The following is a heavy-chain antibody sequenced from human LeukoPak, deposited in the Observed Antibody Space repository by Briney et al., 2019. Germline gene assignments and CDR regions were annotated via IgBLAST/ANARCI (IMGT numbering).Heavy chain of an antibody. Sequence: GGSLRLSCAASGFTFNDYYMSWIRQAPGKGLEWLSYINIGGTNTHYADSVKSRFTISRDSAKKSLYLEMNNLRAEDTAVYYCATDGAGFDTWGQGVLVTVSS. CDR3: ATDGAGFDT. CDR2: INIGGTNT. V-gene: IGHV3-11*01. CDR1: GFTFNDYY. J-gene: IGHJ5*02.